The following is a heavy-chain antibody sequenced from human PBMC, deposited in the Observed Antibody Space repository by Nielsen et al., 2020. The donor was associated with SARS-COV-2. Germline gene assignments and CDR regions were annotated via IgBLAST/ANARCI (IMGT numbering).Heavy chain of an antibody. Sequence: GESLKISCAASGFTFSSYGMHWVRQAPGKGLEWVAVISYDGSNKYYADSVKGRFTISRDNSKNTLYLQMNSLRAEDTAVYYCAKSGGRDGYNLGYWGQGTLVTVSS. J-gene: IGHJ4*02. CDR1: GFTFSSYG. V-gene: IGHV3-30*18. CDR2: ISYDGSNK. CDR3: AKSGGRDGYNLGY. D-gene: IGHD5-24*01.